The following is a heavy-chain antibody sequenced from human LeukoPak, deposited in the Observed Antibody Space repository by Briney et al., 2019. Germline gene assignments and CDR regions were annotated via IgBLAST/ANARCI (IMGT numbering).Heavy chain of an antibody. J-gene: IGHJ6*02. CDR2: ISYDGSNK. CDR1: GFTFSSYA. Sequence: GRSLRLSCAASGFTFSSYAMHWVRQAPGKGREWVAVISYDGSNKYYADSVKGRFTISRDNSKNTLYLQMNSLRAEDTAVYFCARDDLHGMDVWGQGTTVTVSS. CDR3: ARDDLHGMDV. V-gene: IGHV3-30*04.